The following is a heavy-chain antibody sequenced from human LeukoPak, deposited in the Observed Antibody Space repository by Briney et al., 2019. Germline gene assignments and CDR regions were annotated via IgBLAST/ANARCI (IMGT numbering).Heavy chain of an antibody. CDR1: GFTFSSYS. Sequence: GGSLRLSYAASGFTFSSYSMNWVRQAPGKGLEWVSSIRRSSGDICYADSMKGRFTISRDNAKNSLYLQMNSLRAEDTAVYYCARYNWNWQFDYWGQGTLVTVSS. V-gene: IGHV3-21*01. D-gene: IGHD1-7*01. J-gene: IGHJ4*02. CDR3: ARYNWNWQFDY. CDR2: IRRSSGDI.